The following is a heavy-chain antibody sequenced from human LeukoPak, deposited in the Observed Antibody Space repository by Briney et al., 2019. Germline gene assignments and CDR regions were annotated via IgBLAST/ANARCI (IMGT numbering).Heavy chain of an antibody. CDR3: AKAYTSGSYFIDDAFDI. J-gene: IGHJ3*02. Sequence: GGSLRLSCAASGFTFSSYAMSWVRQAPGKGLEWVSAISGSGLSTYYADSVKGRFSISRDNSKNTLYLQMNSLRAEDTAVYYCAKAYTSGSYFIDDAFDIWGQGTMVTASS. V-gene: IGHV3-23*01. CDR2: ISGSGLST. CDR1: GFTFSSYA. D-gene: IGHD3-10*01.